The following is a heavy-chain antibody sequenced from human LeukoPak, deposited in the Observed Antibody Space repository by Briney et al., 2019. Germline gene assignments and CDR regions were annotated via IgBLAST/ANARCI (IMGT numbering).Heavy chain of an antibody. CDR2: IRYDGSNK. D-gene: IGHD6-13*01. CDR3: AKELVSSSWYGDAFDI. Sequence: PGGSLRLSCAASGFTFSSYGMHWVRQAPGKGLEWVAFIRYDGSNKYYADSVKGRFTISRDNSKNTLYLQMNGLRAEDTAVYYCAKELVSSSWYGDAFDIWGQGTMVTVSS. V-gene: IGHV3-30*02. J-gene: IGHJ3*02. CDR1: GFTFSSYG.